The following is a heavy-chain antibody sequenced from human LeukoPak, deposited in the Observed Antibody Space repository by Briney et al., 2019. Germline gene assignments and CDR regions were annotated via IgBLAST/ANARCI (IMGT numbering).Heavy chain of an antibody. Sequence: ASVKVSCKASGYTFIGYYMYWVRQAPGQGLEWMGWINPNSGGTNYAQRFQGRVTMTRDTSISTAYMELSSLRSDDTAVYYCARETKWNSGYDSWFDPWGQGTLVTVSS. D-gene: IGHD5-12*01. CDR3: ARETKWNSGYDSWFDP. V-gene: IGHV1-2*02. CDR2: INPNSGGT. J-gene: IGHJ5*02. CDR1: GYTFIGYY.